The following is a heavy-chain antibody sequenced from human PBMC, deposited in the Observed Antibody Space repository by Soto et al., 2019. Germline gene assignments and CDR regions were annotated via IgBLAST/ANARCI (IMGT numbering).Heavy chain of an antibody. V-gene: IGHV3-53*01. CDR2: IYSGGST. J-gene: IGHJ3*02. D-gene: IGHD6-13*01. Sequence: GGSLRLSGAASGFTVSSNYMSGVRQATGKGLEWVSVIYSGGSTYYADSVKGRFPISRDNSKNTLYLQMNSLRAEDTAVYYCARELAAGTDAFDIWGQGTMVTVSS. CDR1: GFTVSSNY. CDR3: ARELAAGTDAFDI.